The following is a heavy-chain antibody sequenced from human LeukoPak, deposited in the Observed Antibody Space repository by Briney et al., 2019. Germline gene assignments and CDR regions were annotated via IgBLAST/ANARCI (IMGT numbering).Heavy chain of an antibody. V-gene: IGHV1-2*02. Sequence: AASVKVSCKASGYTFTGYYTHWVRQAPGQGLEWMAWINPNSGGTYYAQNFHDRITMTRDTSISTAYMELSRLRSDDTAIYYCARANALYCSSTSCLFDYWGQGTLVTVSS. J-gene: IGHJ4*02. CDR3: ARANALYCSSTSCLFDY. CDR2: INPNSGGT. CDR1: GYTFTGYY. D-gene: IGHD2-2*01.